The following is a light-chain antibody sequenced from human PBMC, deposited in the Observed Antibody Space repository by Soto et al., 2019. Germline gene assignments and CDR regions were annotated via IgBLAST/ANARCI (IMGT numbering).Light chain of an antibody. J-gene: IGLJ3*02. CDR3: CSSIASPNWV. CDR2: ELN. CDR1: SSDVGSCNC. Sequence: QSVLTQPASVSGSPGQSITISCTGTSSDVGSCNCVSWYQQHPGKAPTLMIYELNKRPSGVSNRFSGSKSGNTASLTISGLQAEDEADYYCCSSIASPNWVFGGGTKLTVL. V-gene: IGLV2-23*02.